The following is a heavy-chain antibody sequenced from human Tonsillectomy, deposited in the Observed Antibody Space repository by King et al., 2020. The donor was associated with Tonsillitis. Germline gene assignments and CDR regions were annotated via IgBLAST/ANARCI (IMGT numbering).Heavy chain of an antibody. V-gene: IGHV4-34*01. D-gene: IGHD3-22*01. CDR1: GGSFSGYY. J-gene: IGHJ4*02. Sequence: HVQLQQWGAGLLKPSETLSLTCAVFGGSFSGYYWSWIRQPPGKGLEWIGEINHSGITKYSPSLKRRVTMSVDTSKNQFSLELSSVTAADTAVYFCTRAGEYYDSSSYPYYWGQGTLVTVSS. CDR2: INHSGIT. CDR3: TRAGEYYDSSSYPYY.